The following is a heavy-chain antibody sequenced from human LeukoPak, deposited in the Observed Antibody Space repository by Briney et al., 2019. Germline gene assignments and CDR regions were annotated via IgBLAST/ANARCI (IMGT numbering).Heavy chain of an antibody. J-gene: IGHJ6*03. Sequence: PSETLSLTCTVSGASISSYYWSWIRQPPGKGLEWIGYICYSGSTNYNPSLKRRVTISVDTSKNQFSLKLSSVTAADTAVYYCARVRRTAYYYYYMDVWGKGTTVTVSS. CDR2: ICYSGST. D-gene: IGHD2-21*02. CDR1: GASISSYY. V-gene: IGHV4-59*12. CDR3: ARVRRTAYYYYYMDV.